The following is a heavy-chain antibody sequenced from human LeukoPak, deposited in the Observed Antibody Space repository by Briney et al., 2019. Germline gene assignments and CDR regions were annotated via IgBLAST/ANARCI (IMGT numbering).Heavy chain of an antibody. D-gene: IGHD2-2*01. Sequence: PGGSLRLSCAASGFTFSSYGMHWVRQAPGKGLEWVAFVRYDGSNKYYADSVKGRFTISRDNSKNTLYLQMNSLRAEDTAVYYCAKNGPYYSSTSCPPAFDYWGQGTLVTVSS. CDR3: AKNGPYYSSTSCPPAFDY. V-gene: IGHV3-30*02. J-gene: IGHJ4*02. CDR1: GFTFSSYG. CDR2: VRYDGSNK.